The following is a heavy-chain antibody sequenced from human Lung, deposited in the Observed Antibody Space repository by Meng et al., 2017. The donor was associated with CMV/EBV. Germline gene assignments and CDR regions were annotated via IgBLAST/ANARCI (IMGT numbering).Heavy chain of an antibody. V-gene: IGHV4-4*02. CDR1: GDSITKQNW. CDR2: IPHRGSS. Sequence: VQLRASGPRMVNPSETLSLTCAVSGDSITKQNWWAWVRQPPGKGLEWIGEIPHRGSSAYNPSLKSRVSMSIDKSKNQFSLKLTSVTAADTAVYHCLRRSGGSVWGQGTLVTVSS. D-gene: IGHD3-10*01. CDR3: LRRSGGSV. J-gene: IGHJ1*01.